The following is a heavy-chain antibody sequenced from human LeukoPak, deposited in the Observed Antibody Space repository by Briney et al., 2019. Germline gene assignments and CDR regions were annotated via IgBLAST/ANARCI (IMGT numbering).Heavy chain of an antibody. V-gene: IGHV4-34*01. J-gene: IGHJ6*03. D-gene: IGHD3-10*01. CDR2: INHSGST. Sequence: PSETLSLTCAVYGGSFSGYYWSWIRQPPGKGLEWIGEINHSGSTNYNPSLKSRVTISVDTSKNQFSLKLSSVTAADTAVYYYARGAVLWFRPKLYYYYMDVWGKGTTVTVSS. CDR3: ARGAVLWFRPKLYYYYMDV. CDR1: GGSFSGYY.